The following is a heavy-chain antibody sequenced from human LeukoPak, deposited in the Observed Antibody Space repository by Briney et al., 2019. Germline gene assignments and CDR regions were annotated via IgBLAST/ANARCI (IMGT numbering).Heavy chain of an antibody. CDR1: GFTFSKYW. CDR2: NRSDGGAT. Sequence: GRSLRLSCEDSGFTFSKYWMHWVRQAARGGLVWVSRNRSDGGATDYADSVKGRSTISRDNAKSTLYLQMNRLRVEDTALYYCTRDWRNKAFDYWGQGTLVTVSS. D-gene: IGHD3-3*01. CDR3: TRDWRNKAFDY. V-gene: IGHV3-74*01. J-gene: IGHJ4*02.